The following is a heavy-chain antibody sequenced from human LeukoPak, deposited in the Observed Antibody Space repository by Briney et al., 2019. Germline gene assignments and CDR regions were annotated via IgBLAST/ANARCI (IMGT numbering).Heavy chain of an antibody. D-gene: IGHD1-26*01. J-gene: IGHJ4*02. Sequence: GGSLRLSCAASGITFSFYGMHWVRQAPGKGPEWVAVISYDGSNQYYADSVKGRFTISRDNSKNTLYLQMNSLRAEDTAVYYCAKGGGWELRPFDYWGQATLVTVPS. CDR3: AKGGGWELRPFDY. CDR1: GITFSFYG. V-gene: IGHV3-30*18. CDR2: ISYDGSNQ.